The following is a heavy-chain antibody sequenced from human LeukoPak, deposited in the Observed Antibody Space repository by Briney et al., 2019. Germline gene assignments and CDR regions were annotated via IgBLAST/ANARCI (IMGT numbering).Heavy chain of an antibody. D-gene: IGHD5-18*01. Sequence: GGSLRLSCAASGFTFSSYGMHWVRQAPAKGLEWVAVISYDGSNKYYADSVKGRFTISRDNSKNTLYLQMNSLRAEDTAVYYCATPEGYSYGYEDYWGQGTLVTVSS. CDR2: ISYDGSNK. CDR3: ATPEGYSYGYEDY. CDR1: GFTFSSYG. V-gene: IGHV3-30*03. J-gene: IGHJ4*02.